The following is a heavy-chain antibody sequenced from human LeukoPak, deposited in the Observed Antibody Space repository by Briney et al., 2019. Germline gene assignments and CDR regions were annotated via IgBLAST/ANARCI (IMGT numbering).Heavy chain of an antibody. D-gene: IGHD1-14*01. V-gene: IGHV3-48*03. CDR3: ATETNGRHYDY. CDR2: ISSSGSTI. CDR1: GFTFSSYE. J-gene: IGHJ4*02. Sequence: GGSLRLSCAASGFTFSSYEMNWVRQAPGKGLELVSYISSSGSTIYYADSVKGRFNISRDKANNFLYLQMNSLRAEDTAVYYCATETNGRHYDYWGQGTLLTVSS.